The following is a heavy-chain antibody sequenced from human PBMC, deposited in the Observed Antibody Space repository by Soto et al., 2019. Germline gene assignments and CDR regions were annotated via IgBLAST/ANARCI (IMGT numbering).Heavy chain of an antibody. CDR2: ISYDGSNK. CDR3: AKDLSYSVTTYPGGGMDV. V-gene: IGHV3-30*18. CDR1: GFTFSTYW. J-gene: IGHJ6*02. Sequence: QLGGSLRLSCAASGFTFSTYWMSWVRQAPGKGLEWVAVISYDGSNKYYADSVKGRFTISRDNSKNTLYLQMNSLRAEDTAVYYCAKDLSYSVTTYPGGGMDVWGQGTTVTVSS. D-gene: IGHD4-17*01.